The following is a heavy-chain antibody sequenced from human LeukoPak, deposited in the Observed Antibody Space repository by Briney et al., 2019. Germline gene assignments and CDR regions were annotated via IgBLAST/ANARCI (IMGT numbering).Heavy chain of an antibody. CDR2: INGDNGNT. D-gene: IGHD3-10*01. CDR1: GYNFHSYT. CDR3: ARSSSGTYHY. V-gene: IGHV1-3*01. J-gene: IGHJ4*02. Sequence: ASVKVSCKTSGYNFHSYTTHWLRQAPGQSPEWMGSINGDNGNTRYSEKFQDRVTFTRNTSASSAYMELSSLRFEDTAVYYCARSSSGTYHYWGQGTLVTVSS.